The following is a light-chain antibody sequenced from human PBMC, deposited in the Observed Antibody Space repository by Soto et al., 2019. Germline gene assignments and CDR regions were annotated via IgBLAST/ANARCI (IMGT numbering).Light chain of an antibody. J-gene: IGLJ3*02. CDR2: ETS. Sequence: QAVVTQEPSLTVSPGGTVTLTCGSSTGAVTSGHYPYWFQQKPGQAPRTVIYETSNRHSWTPARFSGSLLGDKAALTLSGAQPEDEADYYCVLSYSGARRVFGGGTQLTVL. CDR1: TGAVTSGHY. CDR3: VLSYSGARRV. V-gene: IGLV7-46*01.